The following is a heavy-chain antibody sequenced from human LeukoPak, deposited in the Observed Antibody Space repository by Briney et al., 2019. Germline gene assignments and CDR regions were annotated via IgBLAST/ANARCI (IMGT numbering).Heavy chain of an antibody. D-gene: IGHD4-17*01. V-gene: IGHV3-33*01. CDR2: IWYDGSNK. Sequence: GGSLRLSCAASGFTFSSYGMHWVRQAPGKGLEWVAVIWYDGSNKYYADSVKGRFTISRDNAKNSLYLQVNSLRAEDTAVYYCARATGSPYFDYWGQGTLVTVSS. J-gene: IGHJ4*02. CDR1: GFTFSSYG. CDR3: ARATGSPYFDY.